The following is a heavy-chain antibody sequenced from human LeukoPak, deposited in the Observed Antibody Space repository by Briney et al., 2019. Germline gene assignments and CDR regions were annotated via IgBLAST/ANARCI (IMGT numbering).Heavy chain of an antibody. CDR2: IYHSSNT. Sequence: SETLSLTCTVSGGSISSYYWSWVRQPPGKGLEWIGSIYHSSNTYYNPSLKSRVTISVDTSKNQFSLKLNSVTAADTAVYYCTREEAGDPNDYWGQGTLVTVSS. CDR1: GGSISSYY. V-gene: IGHV4-59*12. CDR3: TREEAGDPNDY. D-gene: IGHD2-21*01. J-gene: IGHJ4*02.